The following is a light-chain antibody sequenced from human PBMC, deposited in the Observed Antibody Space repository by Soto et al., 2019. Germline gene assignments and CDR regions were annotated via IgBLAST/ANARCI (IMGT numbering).Light chain of an antibody. CDR1: QSINKW. J-gene: IGKJ2*01. V-gene: IGKV1-5*01. Sequence: IQMTQSPSTLSASVGDRVTITCRASQSINKWVAWFQQKSGRAPKLLIYDAATLQSGVPSRFGGTGSGTDFSLTISSLQPEDFATYYCQQYNIGYTFGQGTRLDIK. CDR2: DAA. CDR3: QQYNIGYT.